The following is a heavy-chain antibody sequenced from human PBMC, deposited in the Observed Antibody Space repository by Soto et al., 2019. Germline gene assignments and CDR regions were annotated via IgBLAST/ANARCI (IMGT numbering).Heavy chain of an antibody. D-gene: IGHD3-22*01. CDR1: GGSISNYY. CDR2: IYYNGIT. CDR3: ARGRSYYYDNTGPFYFEP. V-gene: IGHV4-59*01. Sequence: SETLSLTCTVSGGSISNYYWSWIRQPPGNELEWIAYIYYNGITNYNPSLKSRVTISVDTSKNQFSLTLTSVTAADTAVYYCARGRSYYYDNTGPFYFEPWGQGTLVTVSS. J-gene: IGHJ5*02.